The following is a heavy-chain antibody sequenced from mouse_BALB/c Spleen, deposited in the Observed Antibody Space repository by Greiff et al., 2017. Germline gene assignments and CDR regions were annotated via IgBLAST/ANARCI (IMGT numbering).Heavy chain of an antibody. J-gene: IGHJ2*01. CDR3: ARAYDGYYEDY. D-gene: IGHD2-3*01. V-gene: IGHV1S56*01. CDR1: GYTFTSYY. Sequence: QVQLQQSGPELVKPGASVRISCKASGYTFTSYYIHWVKQRPGQGLEWIGWIYPGNVNTKYNEKFKGKATLTADKSSSTAYMQLSSLTSEDSAVYFCARAYDGYYEDYWGQGTTLTVSS. CDR2: IYPGNVNT.